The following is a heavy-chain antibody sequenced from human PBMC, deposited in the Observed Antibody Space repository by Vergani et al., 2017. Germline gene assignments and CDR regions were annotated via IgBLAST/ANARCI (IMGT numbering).Heavy chain of an antibody. CDR1: GFTFSDYY. Sequence: QVQLVQSGAEVKKPGASVKVSCKASGFTFSDYYMSWIRQAPGKGLEWVSYISSSSSYTNYADSVKGRFTISRDNAKNSLYLQMNSLRAEDTAVYYCARDPDLDYYYGMDVWGQGTTVTVSS. CDR3: ARDPDLDYYYGMDV. J-gene: IGHJ6*02. CDR2: ISSSSSYT. V-gene: IGHV3-11*05.